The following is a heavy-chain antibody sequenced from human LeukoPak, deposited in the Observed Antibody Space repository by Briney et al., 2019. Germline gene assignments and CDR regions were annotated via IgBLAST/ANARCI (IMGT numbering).Heavy chain of an antibody. Sequence: SVKVSCKASGGTFISYAISWVRQAPGQGLEWMGRIIPILGIANYAQKFQGRVTITADKFTSTAYMELSSLRSEDTAVYYCARAVDSSGYYADYWGQGTLVTVSS. CDR3: ARAVDSSGYYADY. J-gene: IGHJ4*02. V-gene: IGHV1-69*04. D-gene: IGHD3-22*01. CDR2: IIPILGIA. CDR1: GGTFISYA.